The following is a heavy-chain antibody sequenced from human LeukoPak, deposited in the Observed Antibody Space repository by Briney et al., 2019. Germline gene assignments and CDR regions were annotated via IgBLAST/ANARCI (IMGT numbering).Heavy chain of an antibody. Sequence: SETLSLTCTVSGDSISSYYWSWIRQPPGKGLEWIGYTHYSGSTYYNPSLKSRVTISVDRSKNQFSLKLSSVTAADTAVYYCARGVTIFGVVPNWFDPWGQGTLVTVSS. CDR2: THYSGST. J-gene: IGHJ5*02. V-gene: IGHV4-59*12. CDR3: ARGVTIFGVVPNWFDP. CDR1: GDSISSYY. D-gene: IGHD3-3*01.